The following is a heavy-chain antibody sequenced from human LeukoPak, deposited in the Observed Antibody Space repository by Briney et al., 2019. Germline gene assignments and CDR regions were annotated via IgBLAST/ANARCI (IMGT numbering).Heavy chain of an antibody. D-gene: IGHD6-19*01. CDR2: IIPIIGTA. CDR3: ASPRSPVAWDAFDI. V-gene: IGHV1-69*05. J-gene: IGHJ3*02. CDR1: GGTFSSYA. Sequence: GASVKVSCKASGGTFSSYAISWVRQAPGQGLEWMGGIIPIIGTANYAQKFQGRVTITTDESTSTAYMELSSLRSEDTAVYYCASPRSPVAWDAFDIWGQGTMVTVSS.